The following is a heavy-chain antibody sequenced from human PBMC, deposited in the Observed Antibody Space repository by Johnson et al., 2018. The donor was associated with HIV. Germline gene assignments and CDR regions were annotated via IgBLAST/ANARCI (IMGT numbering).Heavy chain of an antibody. Sequence: QVQLMESGGGVVQPGRSLRLSCAASGFTFSSYAMHWVRQAPGKGLEWVAVISYDGSNKYHADSVKGRFTISRENSKNTLYLQMNSLRAEDTAVYYCARDGYHNFWSGYYRDDAFDIWGQGTMVTVSS. CDR3: ARDGYHNFWSGYYRDDAFDI. J-gene: IGHJ3*02. V-gene: IGHV3-30*14. D-gene: IGHD3-3*01. CDR2: ISYDGSNK. CDR1: GFTFSSYA.